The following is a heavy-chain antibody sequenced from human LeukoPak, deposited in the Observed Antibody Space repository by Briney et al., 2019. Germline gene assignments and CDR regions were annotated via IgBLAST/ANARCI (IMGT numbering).Heavy chain of an antibody. CDR1: GFTFSSYS. J-gene: IGHJ4*02. D-gene: IGHD2-15*01. V-gene: IGHV3-21*01. Sequence: GGSLRLSWAASGFTFSSYSMNWVRQAPGKGLEWVSFISSSSSYIYYADSVKGRFTISRDNAKNSLYLQMNSLRAEDTAVYYCARGGVWTIDYEAVVVVAANILPYYFDYWGQGTLVTVSS. CDR3: ARGGVWTIDYEAVVVVAANILPYYFDY. CDR2: ISSSSSYI.